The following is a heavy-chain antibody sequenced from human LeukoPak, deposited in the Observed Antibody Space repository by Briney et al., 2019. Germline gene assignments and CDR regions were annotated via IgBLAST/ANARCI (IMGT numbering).Heavy chain of an antibody. J-gene: IGHJ4*02. D-gene: IGHD1-1*01. Sequence: SETLSLTCSVSVDSISSYYWSWIRQPAGKGLEWIGRIYTTGSTNYNPSLKSRVTISVDTSKNQFSLKLTSVTAADTAVYYCARGELANYFDYWGQGTLVPVSS. CDR3: ARGELANYFDY. CDR2: IYTTGST. CDR1: VDSISSYY. V-gene: IGHV4-4*07.